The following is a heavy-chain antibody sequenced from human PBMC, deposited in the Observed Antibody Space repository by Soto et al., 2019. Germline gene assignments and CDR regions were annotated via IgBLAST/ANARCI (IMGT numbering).Heavy chain of an antibody. Sequence: GGSLRLSCAASGFTFSDYYMSWIRQAPGKGLEWVSYTSSSSSYTNYADSVKGRFTTSRDNAKNSLYLQMNSLRAEDTAVYYCARVSHTTGTTLDYWGQGTLVTVSS. CDR1: GFTFSDYY. D-gene: IGHD1-1*01. V-gene: IGHV3-11*06. CDR3: ARVSHTTGTTLDY. CDR2: TSSSSSYT. J-gene: IGHJ4*02.